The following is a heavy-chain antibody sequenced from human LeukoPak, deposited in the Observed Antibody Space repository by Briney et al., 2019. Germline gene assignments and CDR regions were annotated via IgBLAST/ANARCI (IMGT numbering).Heavy chain of an antibody. CDR1: GASIASHSW. V-gene: IGHV4/OR15-8*01. J-gene: IGHJ4*02. D-gene: IGHD6-19*01. CDR3: ASSGWGNYFDY. Sequence: PSETLSLTCAVSGASIASHSWWSWVRQPPGKGLEWIGEVYHSGGANYKPSLKSRVTISVDTSRNHFSLKLTSVTAADTAVYYCASSGWGNYFDYWGQGTLVTVSS. CDR2: VYHSGGA.